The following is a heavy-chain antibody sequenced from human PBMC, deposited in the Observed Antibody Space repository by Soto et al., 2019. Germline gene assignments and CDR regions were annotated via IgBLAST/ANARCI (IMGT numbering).Heavy chain of an antibody. J-gene: IGHJ4*01. V-gene: IGHV3-33*01. D-gene: IGHD1-7*01. CDR2: VWYDGTKK. CDR3: VRDRGTGTWYFDY. CDR1: GFMFSSYA. Sequence: HPGGSLRLSCAASGFMFSSYAMNWVRQAPGKGLEWVAVVWYDGTKKYYSDSVRGRFSVSRDNSKNTVNLQMNSLRAEDTAVYYCVRDRGTGTWYFDYWGQGILVTVSS.